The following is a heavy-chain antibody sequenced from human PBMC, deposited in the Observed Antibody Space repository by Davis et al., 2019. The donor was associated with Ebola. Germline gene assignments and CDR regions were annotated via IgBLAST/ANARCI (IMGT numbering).Heavy chain of an antibody. D-gene: IGHD4-17*01. Sequence: GESLKISCAASDLTFSDSAVHWVRQASGKGLEWVGRIRSKANGYATTYAASVQGRFTISRDDSKNTSYLQMNSLKTDDRAVYYCSRPGTTMTTGAGVDVWGQGTTVTVAS. CDR2: IRSKANGYAT. CDR1: DLTFSDSA. CDR3: SRPGTTMTTGAGVDV. V-gene: IGHV3-73*01. J-gene: IGHJ6*02.